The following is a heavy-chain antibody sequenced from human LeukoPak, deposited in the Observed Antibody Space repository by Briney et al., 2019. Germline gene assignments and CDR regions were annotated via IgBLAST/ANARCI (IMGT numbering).Heavy chain of an antibody. V-gene: IGHV3-11*04. CDR3: ARDPSWKILSHFDY. CDR2: ISASGDTI. Sequence: PGGSLRLSCTASGFNFRGYYMTWIRQATGKGLEWVSYISASGDTIYYGDSVKGRFTVSRDNAKNSLFLDMNTLKAEDTAVYYCARDPSWKILSHFDYWGQGTLVTVSS. J-gene: IGHJ4*02. CDR1: GFNFRGYY. D-gene: IGHD1-1*01.